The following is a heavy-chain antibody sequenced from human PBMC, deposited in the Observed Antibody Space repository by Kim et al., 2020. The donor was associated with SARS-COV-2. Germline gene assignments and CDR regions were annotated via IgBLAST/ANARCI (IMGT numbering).Heavy chain of an antibody. Sequence: SETLSLTCTVSGGSISTYYWSWIRQPPGRGLEWIGYIYYSGTTNYNPSLKSRVTISVNTSKNQFSLKLSSLTAADTDEYYCARGVGGWDFDYWGQGTLVT. CDR2: IYYSGTT. CDR1: GGSISTYY. CDR3: ARGVGGWDFDY. V-gene: IGHV4-59*01. J-gene: IGHJ4*02. D-gene: IGHD6-19*01.